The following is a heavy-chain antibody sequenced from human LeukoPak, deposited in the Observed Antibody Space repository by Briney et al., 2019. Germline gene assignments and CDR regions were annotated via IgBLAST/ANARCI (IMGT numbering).Heavy chain of an antibody. J-gene: IGHJ3*02. CDR1: GFSLRTRAVG. CDR2: IYWDDAK. D-gene: IGHD3-16*01. CDR3: AHWPGGAFDI. Sequence: SGPTLVKPPQTLTLTCTFSGFSLRTRAVGVDWIRQPPGKALQWLAVIYWDDAKRYSPSLKSRLTITKATSKNPVVLTMTHMDPADPATYYCAHWPGGAFDIWGQGTMVTVSS. V-gene: IGHV2-5*02.